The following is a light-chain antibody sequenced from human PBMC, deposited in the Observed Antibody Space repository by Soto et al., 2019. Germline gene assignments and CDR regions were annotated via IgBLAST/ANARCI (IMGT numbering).Light chain of an antibody. V-gene: IGKV3-11*01. Sequence: EIVLTQSPATLSLSPGERATLSCRASQSVDNYLAWFQLKPGQAPRLLIYDASNSATGIPARFSGSGSGTDFTLTISSLAPEDFAVYYCQQRSHWPLTFGHGTRLEI. CDR3: QQRSHWPLT. CDR2: DAS. J-gene: IGKJ5*01. CDR1: QSVDNY.